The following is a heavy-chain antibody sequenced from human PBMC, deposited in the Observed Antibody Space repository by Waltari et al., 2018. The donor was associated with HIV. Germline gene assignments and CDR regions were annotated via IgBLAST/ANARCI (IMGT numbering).Heavy chain of an antibody. Sequence: QVTLKESGPVLVKPTETLTLTCTVSGFSLSNARMGVSWIRQPPGKALEWLAHIFSNDEKSYSTSRKGRLTISKDTSKSQVVLTMTNMDPVDTATYYCARISRVKYGGNGGLRYWGQGTLVTVSS. CDR2: IFSNDEK. CDR1: GFSLSNARMG. D-gene: IGHD2-15*01. CDR3: ARISRVKYGGNGGLRY. J-gene: IGHJ4*02. V-gene: IGHV2-26*01.